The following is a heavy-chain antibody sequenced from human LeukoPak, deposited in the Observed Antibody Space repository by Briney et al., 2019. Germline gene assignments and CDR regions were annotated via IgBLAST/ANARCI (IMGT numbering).Heavy chain of an antibody. D-gene: IGHD2-15*01. CDR3: ASKLGYCSGGSCYLLH. CDR1: GYTFTGYY. J-gene: IGHJ4*02. V-gene: IGHV1-18*04. Sequence: GASVKVSCKASGYTFTGYYMHWVRQDPGQGLEWMGWISAYNGNTNYAQKLQGRVTMTTDTSTSTAYMELRSLRSDDTAVYYCASKLGYCSGGSCYLLHWGQGTLVTVSS. CDR2: ISAYNGNT.